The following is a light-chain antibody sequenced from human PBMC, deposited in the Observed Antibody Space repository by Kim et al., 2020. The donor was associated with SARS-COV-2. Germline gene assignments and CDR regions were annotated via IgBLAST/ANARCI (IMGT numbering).Light chain of an antibody. CDR3: SSYISSSTYVV. CDR1: SSDVGGYND. CDR2: DVS. J-gene: IGLJ2*01. Sequence: QSVTTSCTGTSSDVGGYNDVSWYQQHPGKAPKVMIDDVSKPPAVVSNRFAGSKSGNAASLTISGLHAEDEADYYCSSYISSSTYVVFGGGTQLTVL. V-gene: IGLV2-14*03.